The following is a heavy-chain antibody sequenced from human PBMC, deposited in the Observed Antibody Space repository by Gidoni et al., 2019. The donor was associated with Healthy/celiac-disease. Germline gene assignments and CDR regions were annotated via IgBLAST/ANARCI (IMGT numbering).Heavy chain of an antibody. CDR3: ARERRGITLVQGRRSKYYFDF. J-gene: IGHJ4*02. V-gene: IGHV4-61*02. CDR2: IYTSAST. CDR1: GGSISSGSYY. Sequence: QVQLQESGPGLVKPSQTLSLTCTVSGGSISSGSYYWSWIRQPAGKALEWIGRIYTSASTNYNPSLKSRVTISVDTSKNQFSLKLSSVTAADTAVYYCARERRGITLVQGRRSKYYFDFWGQGTLVTVSS. D-gene: IGHD3-10*01.